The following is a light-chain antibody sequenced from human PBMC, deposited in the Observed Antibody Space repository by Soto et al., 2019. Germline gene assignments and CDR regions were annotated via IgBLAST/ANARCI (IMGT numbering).Light chain of an antibody. CDR2: AES. Sequence: DIHLNQSPSFLSASVGDRVTSTCRASQVISNNLSWYQQKSGKPPNLLIYAESTLQSGVPSRFSGSGSGTEFTLTISSLQPEDCATYYCQQVKSYPRTFGGGTKGEIK. V-gene: IGKV1-9*01. J-gene: IGKJ4*01. CDR3: QQVKSYPRT. CDR1: QVISNN.